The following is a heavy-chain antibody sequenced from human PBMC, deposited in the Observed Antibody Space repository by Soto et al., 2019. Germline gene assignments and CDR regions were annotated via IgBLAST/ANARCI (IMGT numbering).Heavy chain of an antibody. CDR1: GGSISSGGYY. J-gene: IGHJ6*02. Sequence: KTSETLSLTCTVSGGSISSGGYYWSWIRQHPGKGLEWIGYIYYSGSTYYNPSLKSRVTISVDTSKNQFSLKLSSVTAADTAVYYCARDLLNWNYTQYYYYGMDVWGQGTTVTVSS. CDR3: ARDLLNWNYTQYYYYGMDV. D-gene: IGHD1-7*01. CDR2: IYYSGST. V-gene: IGHV4-31*03.